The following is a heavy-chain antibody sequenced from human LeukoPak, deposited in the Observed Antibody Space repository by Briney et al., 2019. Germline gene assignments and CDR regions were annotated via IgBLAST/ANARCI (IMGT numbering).Heavy chain of an antibody. Sequence: SETLSLTCTVSGGSISSYYWSWIRQPPGKGLGWIGYIYYSGSTNYNPSLKSRVTISVDTSKNQFSLKLSSVTAADTAVYYCARELWPIGVDVWGQGTTVTVSS. V-gene: IGHV4-59*01. J-gene: IGHJ6*02. CDR3: ARELWPIGVDV. CDR2: IYYSGST. CDR1: GGSISSYY. D-gene: IGHD3-10*01.